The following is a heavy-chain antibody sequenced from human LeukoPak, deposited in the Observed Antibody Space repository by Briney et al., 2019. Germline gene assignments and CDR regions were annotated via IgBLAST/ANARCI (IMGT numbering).Heavy chain of an antibody. D-gene: IGHD3-10*01. CDR3: ARAGNYYFEY. CDR1: GFTFRTYW. J-gene: IGHJ4*02. V-gene: IGHV3-74*01. CDR2: INSDGSTT. Sequence: GGSLRLSCAASGFTFRTYWMHWVRQTPGQGLVWVSRINSDGSTTNYADSVKGRFTVSRDNAQNTLCLQMGSLRAEDTAVYYCARAGNYYFEYWGQGTLVTVSS.